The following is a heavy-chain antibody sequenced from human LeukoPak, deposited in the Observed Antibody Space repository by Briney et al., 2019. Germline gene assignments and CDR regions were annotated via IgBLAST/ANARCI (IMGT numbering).Heavy chain of an antibody. CDR1: GYTFSAYY. J-gene: IGHJ6*03. CDR3: ARERSSTSWPYYYYMDV. CDR2: IDPNNGGT. Sequence: ASVKVSCKASGYTFSAYYMHWVRQAPGQGPEWMGWIDPNNGGTNYAEKFQGRVTMTRDTSISTAYMELRRLRSDDTAVYYCARERSSTSWPYYYYMDVWGKGTTVTVSS. V-gene: IGHV1-2*02. D-gene: IGHD2-2*01.